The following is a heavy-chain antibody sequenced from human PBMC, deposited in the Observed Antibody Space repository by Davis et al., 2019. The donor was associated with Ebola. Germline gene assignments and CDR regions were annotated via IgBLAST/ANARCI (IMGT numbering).Heavy chain of an antibody. CDR1: GFSFNDYY. CDR2: ISSSGSNI. D-gene: IGHD3-16*01. CDR3: ARRGDRHWFDS. Sequence: GGSLRLSCAASGFSFNDYYMTWIRQAPGKGLEWISSISSSGSNIYYADSVKGRFTISRDNAKNSLYLQMNSLRGEDTAVYYCARRGDRHWFDSWGQGTLVTVSS. J-gene: IGHJ5*01. V-gene: IGHV3-11*04.